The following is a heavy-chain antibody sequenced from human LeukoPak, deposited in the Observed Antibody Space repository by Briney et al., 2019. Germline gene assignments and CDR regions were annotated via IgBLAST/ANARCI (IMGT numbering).Heavy chain of an antibody. CDR1: GFTFSSYW. CDR2: INSDGSST. D-gene: IGHD6-19*01. V-gene: IGHV3-74*01. CDR3: AIATLGYSCGWCLDL. Sequence: GGSLRLSCAASGFTFSSYWMHWVRQAPGKGLVWVSRINSDGSSTSYADSVKGRFTISRDNAKNTLYLQMNSLRAEDTAVYYCAIATLGYSCGWCLDLWGRGTLVTVSS. J-gene: IGHJ2*01.